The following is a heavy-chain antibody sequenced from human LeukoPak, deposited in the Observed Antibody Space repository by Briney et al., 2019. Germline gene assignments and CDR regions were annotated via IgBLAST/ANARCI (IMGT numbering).Heavy chain of an antibody. CDR3: ARGLWFGELLSDPY. CDR2: MNPNSGNT. J-gene: IGHJ4*02. CDR1: GYTFTSYD. Sequence: ASVRVSCKASGYTFTSYDINWVRQATGQGLEWMGWMNPNSGNTGYAQKFQGRVTMTRNTSISTAYMELSSLRSEDTAVYYCARGLWFGELLSDPYWGQGTLVTVSS. D-gene: IGHD3-10*01. V-gene: IGHV1-8*01.